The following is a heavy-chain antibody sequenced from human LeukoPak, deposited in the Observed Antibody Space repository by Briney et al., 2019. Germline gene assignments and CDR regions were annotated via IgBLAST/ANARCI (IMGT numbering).Heavy chain of an antibody. D-gene: IGHD3-10*01. Sequence: PGGSLRLSCAASGFIFSDYYMSWVRQAPGKGLEWVSYISSKGSITSYADSVKGRFTISRDNAKNSLYLQMNSLRAEDTAVYYCARSLIRITMVRGVSGWFDPWGQGTLVTVSS. CDR3: ARSLIRITMVRGVSGWFDP. V-gene: IGHV3-11*04. J-gene: IGHJ5*02. CDR1: GFIFSDYY. CDR2: ISSKGSIT.